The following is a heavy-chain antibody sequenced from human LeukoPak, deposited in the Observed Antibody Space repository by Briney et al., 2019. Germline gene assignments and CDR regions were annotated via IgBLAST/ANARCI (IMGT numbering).Heavy chain of an antibody. D-gene: IGHD6-19*01. Sequence: GGSLRFSCAASGFTFSSYGMHWVRQAPGKGLEWVAVIWYDGSNKYYADSVKGRFTISRDNSKNTLYLQMNSLRAEDTAVYYCARDPQGQWRRLDAFDIWGQGTMVTVSS. CDR1: GFTFSSYG. CDR2: IWYDGSNK. J-gene: IGHJ3*02. CDR3: ARDPQGQWRRLDAFDI. V-gene: IGHV3-33*01.